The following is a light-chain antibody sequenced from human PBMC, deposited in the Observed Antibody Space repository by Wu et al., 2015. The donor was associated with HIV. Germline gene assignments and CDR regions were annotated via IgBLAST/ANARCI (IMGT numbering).Light chain of an antibody. CDR2: DAS. Sequence: EIVMTQSPATLSVSLGKRATLSCRASQSIDSDLGWYQQRPGQAPRLLIYDASSRATGIPARFSGSGSGTEFTLSISSLQPEDLGVYYCQHRSDWPTFGQGTKVEIQ. J-gene: IGKJ1*01. V-gene: IGKV3-11*01. CDR3: QHRSDWPT. CDR1: QSIDSD.